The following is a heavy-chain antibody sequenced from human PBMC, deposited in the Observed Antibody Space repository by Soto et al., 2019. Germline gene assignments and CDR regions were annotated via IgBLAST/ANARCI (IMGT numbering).Heavy chain of an antibody. CDR1: EYSFTSYW. CDR3: ARLEFWSGYYNGDY. V-gene: IGHV5-51*01. Sequence: VESLQIWCKGSEYSFTSYWSGWVRQMPGKGLEWMGIIYPGDSDTRYSPSFQGQVTISADKSISTAYLQWSSLKASDTAMYYCARLEFWSGYYNGDYWGQGTLVTVSS. D-gene: IGHD3-3*01. J-gene: IGHJ4*02. CDR2: IYPGDSDT.